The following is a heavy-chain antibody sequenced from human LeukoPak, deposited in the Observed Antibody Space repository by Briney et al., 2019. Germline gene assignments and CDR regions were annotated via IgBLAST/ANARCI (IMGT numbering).Heavy chain of an antibody. D-gene: IGHD5-24*01. CDR3: ATGRDGYLWDY. J-gene: IGHJ4*02. CDR2: ISYDGSNK. CDR1: GFTFSSYG. Sequence: GGSLRLSCAASGFTFSSYGMHWVRQAPGKGLEWVGVISYDGSNKYYADSVKGRFTISRDNSKNTLYLQMNSLRAEDTAVYYCATGRDGYLWDYRGQGTLVTVSS. V-gene: IGHV3-30*03.